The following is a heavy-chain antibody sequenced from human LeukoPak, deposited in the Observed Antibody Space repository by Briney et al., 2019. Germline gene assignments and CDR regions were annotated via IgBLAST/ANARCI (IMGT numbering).Heavy chain of an antibody. D-gene: IGHD3-22*01. J-gene: IGHJ6*03. CDR2: ISSSSSYI. CDR3: ELGGYYDSSGYHGYYMDV. Sequence: GGALRLSCTVSGFTFRNYGMNWVRQAPGKGLEWVSSISSSSSYIYYADSVKGRFTISRDNAKNSLYLQMNSLRAEDTAVYYCELGGYYDSSGYHGYYMDVWGKGTTVTISS. CDR1: GFTFRNYG. V-gene: IGHV3-21*01.